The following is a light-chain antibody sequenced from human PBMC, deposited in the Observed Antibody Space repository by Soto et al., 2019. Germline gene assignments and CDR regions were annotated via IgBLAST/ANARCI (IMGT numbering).Light chain of an antibody. Sequence: DIQMTQSPSTLSASVGDRVTSTCRASQSISSRLAWYQQKPGKAPKLLIYKASSLESGVPSRFSGSGSGTEFTLTNSSLQPDDFATYYCQQYNSYPLTFGQGTRLEIK. V-gene: IGKV1-5*03. CDR1: QSISSR. CDR3: QQYNSYPLT. J-gene: IGKJ5*01. CDR2: KAS.